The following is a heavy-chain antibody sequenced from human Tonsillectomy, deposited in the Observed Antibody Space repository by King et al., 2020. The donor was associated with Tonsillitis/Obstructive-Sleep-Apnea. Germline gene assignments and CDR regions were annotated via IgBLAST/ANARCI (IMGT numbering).Heavy chain of an antibody. V-gene: IGHV3-23*04. CDR3: AKDWGDIAARPRHFDY. CDR1: GFTFSSYA. J-gene: IGHJ4*02. CDR2: ISGSGGST. Sequence: VQLVESGGGLVQPGGSLRLSCAASGFTFSSYAMSWVRQAPGRGLEGVSAISGSGGSTYYADSVKGRFTISRDNSKNTLYLQMNSLRAEDTAVYYCAKDWGDIAARPRHFDYWGQGTLVTVSS. D-gene: IGHD6-6*01.